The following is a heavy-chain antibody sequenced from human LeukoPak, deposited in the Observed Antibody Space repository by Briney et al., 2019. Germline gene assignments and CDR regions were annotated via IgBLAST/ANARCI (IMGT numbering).Heavy chain of an antibody. V-gene: IGHV4-34*01. CDR1: GGSFSGYY. CDR3: ARVDPSSSWYYYYYYGMDV. D-gene: IGHD6-13*01. J-gene: IGHJ6*02. Sequence: PSETLSLTCVVYGGSFSGYYWSWIRQPPGKGLEWIGEIDHSGTTNYNPSLKSRVTISVDTSKNQFSLKLSSVTAADTAVYYCARVDPSSSWYYYYYYGMDVWGQGTTVTVSS. CDR2: IDHSGTT.